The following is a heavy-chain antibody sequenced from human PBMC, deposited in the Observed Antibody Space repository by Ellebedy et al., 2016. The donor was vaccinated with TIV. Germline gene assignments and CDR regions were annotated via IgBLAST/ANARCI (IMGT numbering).Heavy chain of an antibody. CDR2: ISTGGDS. J-gene: IGHJ4*02. CDR3: AKRYCSGGSCYSGWFDY. V-gene: IGHV3-53*05. D-gene: IGHD2-15*01. CDR1: GFTVSSNY. Sequence: GESLKISCAASGFTVSSNYMSWVRQAPGKGLEWVSVISTGGDSYSADSVKGRFPISSDNSKNTLYLQMNSLRAEDTAVYYSAKRYCSGGSCYSGWFDYWGQGTLVTVSS.